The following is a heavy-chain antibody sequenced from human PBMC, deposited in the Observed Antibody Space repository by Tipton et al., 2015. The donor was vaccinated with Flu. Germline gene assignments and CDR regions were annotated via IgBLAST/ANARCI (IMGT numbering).Heavy chain of an antibody. J-gene: IGHJ3*02. CDR2: ISSSSYI. CDR1: GFTFSSYS. D-gene: IGHD1-26*01. V-gene: IGHV3-21*01. CDR3: ARGLLWDVAGDDAFDI. Sequence: SLRLSCAASGFTFSSYSMNWVRQAPGKGLEWVSSISSSSYICYADSVKGRFTISRDDAKNSLYLQMNSLRAEDTAVYYCARGLLWDVAGDDAFDIWGQGTMVTVSS.